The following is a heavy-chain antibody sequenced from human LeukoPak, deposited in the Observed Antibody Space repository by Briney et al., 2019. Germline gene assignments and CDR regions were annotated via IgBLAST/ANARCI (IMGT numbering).Heavy chain of an antibody. J-gene: IGHJ6*02. Sequence: GASVTVSCKASGGTFNIYAISWVRQAPGQGLEWMGRIIPILGIANYAQKFQGRVTITADKSTSTAYMELSSLRSEDTAVYYCARVRNIVVVPAALDYYYGMDVWGQGTTVTVSS. V-gene: IGHV1-69*04. D-gene: IGHD2-2*01. CDR1: GGTFNIYA. CDR2: IIPILGIA. CDR3: ARVRNIVVVPAALDYYYGMDV.